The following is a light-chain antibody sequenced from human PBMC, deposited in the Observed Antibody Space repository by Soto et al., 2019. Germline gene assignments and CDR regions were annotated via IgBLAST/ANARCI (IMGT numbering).Light chain of an antibody. CDR1: SSNIGNNY. CDR2: DNN. J-gene: IGLJ3*02. CDR3: GTWDSSLSAVV. V-gene: IGLV1-51*01. Sequence: QSALTQPPSVSAAPGQKVTISCSGSSSNIGNNYVVWYQQLPGTAPKLLIYDNNKRPSGIPDRFSGSKSGTSATLGITGLQTGDEADYYCGTWDSSLSAVVFGGGTKLTVL.